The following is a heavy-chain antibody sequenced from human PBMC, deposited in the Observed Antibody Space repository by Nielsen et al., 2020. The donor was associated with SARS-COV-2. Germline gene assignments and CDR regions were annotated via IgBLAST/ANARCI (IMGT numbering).Heavy chain of an antibody. Sequence: SETLSLTCAVYGGSFSGYYWSWIRQPPGKGLEWIGEINHSGSTNYNPSLKSRVTISVDTSKNQFSLKLSSVTAADTAVYYCARGVPYVLRFLEWSSNYFDYWGQGTLVTVSS. CDR3: ARGVPYVLRFLEWSSNYFDY. V-gene: IGHV4-34*01. D-gene: IGHD3-3*01. CDR1: GGSFSGYY. CDR2: INHSGST. J-gene: IGHJ4*02.